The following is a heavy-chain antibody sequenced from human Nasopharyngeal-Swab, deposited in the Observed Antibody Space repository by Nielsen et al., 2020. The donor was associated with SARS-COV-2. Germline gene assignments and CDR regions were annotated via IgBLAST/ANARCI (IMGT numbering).Heavy chain of an antibody. CDR1: GFTFDDYA. CDR3: ARESYERELHGGY. J-gene: IGHJ4*02. CDR2: IRWNSGSI. D-gene: IGHD1-26*01. Sequence: GGSLRLSCAASGFTFDDYAMHWVRQAPGKGLEWVSGIRWNSGSIGYADSVKGRFTISRDNAKNSLYLQMNSLRAEDTGVYYCARESYERELHGGYWGQGTLVTVSS. V-gene: IGHV3-9*01.